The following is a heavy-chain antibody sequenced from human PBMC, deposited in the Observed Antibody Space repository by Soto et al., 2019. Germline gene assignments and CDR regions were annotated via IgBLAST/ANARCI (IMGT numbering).Heavy chain of an antibody. CDR2: ISNIGGTT. J-gene: IGHJ4*02. V-gene: IGHV3-64D*06. D-gene: IGHD5-18*01. CDR1: GFSFSSYA. Sequence: QPGGSLRLSCSASGFSFSSYAMHWVRQAPGKGLKYVSGISNIGGTTYYADSVKGRFTVSRDNFKNTLYLQMSSLRAEDTALYYCVKEVGYTYGRTFDYWGQGTLVTVSS. CDR3: VKEVGYTYGRTFDY.